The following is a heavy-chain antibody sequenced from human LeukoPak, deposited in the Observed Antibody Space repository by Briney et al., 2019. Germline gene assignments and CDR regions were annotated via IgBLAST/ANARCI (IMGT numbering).Heavy chain of an antibody. V-gene: IGHV3-23*01. Sequence: GGSLRLSCAASGFTFSSYAMSWVRQAPGKGLEWVSAISGSGGSTYYADSVKGRFTISRDNSKNTLYLQMNSLRAEDTAVYYCAKDPIVVVTAGDAFDIWDQGTMVTVSS. J-gene: IGHJ3*02. CDR3: AKDPIVVVTAGDAFDI. D-gene: IGHD2-21*02. CDR2: ISGSGGST. CDR1: GFTFSSYA.